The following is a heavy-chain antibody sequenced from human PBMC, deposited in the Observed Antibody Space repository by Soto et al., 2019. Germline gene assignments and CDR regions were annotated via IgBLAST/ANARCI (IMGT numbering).Heavy chain of an antibody. Sequence: LXKVSFTASGYTXSGYYRELVRQAPGQGLEWMGWINPNSGGTNYAQNFQGMVTMTSDTSISTANMEVCRLRSHDKAVYCFAVGPLGSRRLDFWGQGPLATVS. CDR1: GYTXSGYY. D-gene: IGHD3-10*01. J-gene: IGHJ4*02. CDR2: INPNSGGT. V-gene: IGHV1-2*02. CDR3: AVGPLGSRRLDF.